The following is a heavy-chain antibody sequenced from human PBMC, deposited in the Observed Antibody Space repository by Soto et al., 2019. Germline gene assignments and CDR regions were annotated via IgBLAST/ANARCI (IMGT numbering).Heavy chain of an antibody. V-gene: IGHV3-53*01. Sequence: GGSLRLSCAASGFTVSSNYMSWVRQAPGKGLEWVSVIYSRGSTYYAVTVKCRFTISRDNSKNTLYLQRNSVRAEDTDVYYCARGGIGESYSYFYMDVWGKGTTVTVSS. CDR3: ARGGIGESYSYFYMDV. CDR1: GFTVSSNY. CDR2: IYSRGST. D-gene: IGHD3-16*01. J-gene: IGHJ6*03.